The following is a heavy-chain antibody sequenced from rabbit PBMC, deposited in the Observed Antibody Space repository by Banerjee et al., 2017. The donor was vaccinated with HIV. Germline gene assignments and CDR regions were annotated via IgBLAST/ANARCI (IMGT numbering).Heavy chain of an antibody. CDR3: ARGLFTYAGPDL. CDR1: GFSFSSSYY. D-gene: IGHD4-2*01. J-gene: IGHJ4*01. Sequence: QSLEESGGGLVQPEGSLTLTCTASGFSFSSSYYMCWVRQAPGKGLEWIACIYSVSGSAYYASWAKGRFTISKTSSTTVTLQMTSLTAADTATYFCARGLFTYAGPDLRGPGTLVTVS. CDR2: IYSVSGSA. V-gene: IGHV1S40*01.